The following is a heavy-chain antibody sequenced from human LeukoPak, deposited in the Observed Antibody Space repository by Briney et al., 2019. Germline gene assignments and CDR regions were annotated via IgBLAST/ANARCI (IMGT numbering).Heavy chain of an antibody. J-gene: IGHJ4*02. CDR2: ISAYNGNT. V-gene: IGHV1-18*04. D-gene: IGHD3-16*02. Sequence: ASVKVSCKASGYSFTGYNMHWVRQAPGQGLEWMGWISAYNGNTNYAQKLQGRVTMTTDTSTSTAYMELRSLRSDDTAVYYCARGNEIARSYYDYVWGSYRYTWRSFDYWGQGTLVTVSS. CDR1: GYSFTGYN. CDR3: ARGNEIARSYYDYVWGSYRYTWRSFDY.